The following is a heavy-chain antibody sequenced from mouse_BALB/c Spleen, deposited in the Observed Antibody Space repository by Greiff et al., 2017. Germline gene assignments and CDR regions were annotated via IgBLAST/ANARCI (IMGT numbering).Heavy chain of an antibody. CDR1: GYTFTSYW. V-gene: IGHV1-87*01. Sequence: QVQLQQSGAELARPGASVKLSCKASGYTFTSYWMQWVKQRPGQGLEWIGAIYPGDGDTRYTQKFKGKATLTADKSSSTAYMQLSSLASEDSAVYYCARIYDAMDYWGQGTSVTVSS. J-gene: IGHJ4*01. CDR2: IYPGDGDT. CDR3: ARIYDAMDY.